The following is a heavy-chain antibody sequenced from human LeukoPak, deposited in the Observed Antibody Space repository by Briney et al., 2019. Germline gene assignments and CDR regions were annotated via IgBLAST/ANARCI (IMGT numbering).Heavy chain of an antibody. V-gene: IGHV3-7*01. CDR3: ARDAAYGYDRFDY. CDR2: IKEDGSDK. J-gene: IGHJ4*02. Sequence: GGSLRLSCAASGFTVSSNYMSWVRQAPGKGLEWVANIKEDGSDKNYVDSVKGRFTISRDNADNSLYLHMNSLRAEDTAVYYCARDAAYGYDRFDYWGQGTQVTVSS. D-gene: IGHD5-18*01. CDR1: GFTVSSNY.